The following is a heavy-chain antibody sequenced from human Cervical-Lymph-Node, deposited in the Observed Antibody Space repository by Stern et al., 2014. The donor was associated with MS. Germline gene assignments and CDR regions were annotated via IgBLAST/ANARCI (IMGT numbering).Heavy chain of an antibody. CDR3: ARRHCSSRRCGWFDP. CDR1: GYSFTSYW. Sequence: VQLVQSGAEVKKPGESLKISCKGSGYSFTSYWIGWVRQMPGKGLEWMGIINPGDSDTRYSPSFQGQVTISADKSIITAYLQWSSLKASDTAMYYCARRHCSSRRCGWFDPWGQGTLVTVSS. CDR2: INPGDSDT. J-gene: IGHJ5*02. V-gene: IGHV5-51*01. D-gene: IGHD2-2*01.